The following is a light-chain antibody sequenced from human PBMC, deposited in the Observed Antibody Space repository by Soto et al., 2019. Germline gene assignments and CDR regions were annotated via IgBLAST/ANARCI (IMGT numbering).Light chain of an antibody. Sequence: EIFFAQSPGTLSLSPVERATLSCMASQSVSNNYLAWYQQKPGQAPRLLFYGASTGATGLPARFSGSGSGTDFTLTISSLEPEDFAVYYCQQRKNWQVTFGQGTRLEIK. CDR3: QQRKNWQVT. V-gene: IGKV3D-20*02. CDR2: GAS. CDR1: QSVSNNY. J-gene: IGKJ5*01.